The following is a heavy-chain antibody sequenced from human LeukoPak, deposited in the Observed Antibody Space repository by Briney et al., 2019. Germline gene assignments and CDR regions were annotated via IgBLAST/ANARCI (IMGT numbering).Heavy chain of an antibody. D-gene: IGHD5-18*01. CDR1: GESFSGYY. CDR2: INHSGST. V-gene: IGHV4-34*01. J-gene: IGHJ4*02. CDR3: ARRPSRGYSYGSFDY. Sequence: SETLSLTCAVYGESFSGYYWSWIRQPPGKGLEWIGEINHSGSTNYNPSLKSRVTISVDTSKNQFSLKLSSVTAADTAVYYCARRPSRGYSYGSFDYWGQGTLVTVSS.